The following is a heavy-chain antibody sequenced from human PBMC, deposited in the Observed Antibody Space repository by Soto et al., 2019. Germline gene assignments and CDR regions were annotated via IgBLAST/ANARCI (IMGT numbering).Heavy chain of an antibody. V-gene: IGHV1-8*01. CDR3: TRGQGNH. Sequence: QVHLVQSGAEVKKPGASVRVSCKASGYTFTSYDIYWVRQATGQGLEWMGWMNPFSGNAVYTQKFQDRVTMTRDTSINTAYMEMSGLRSEDTAVYYCTRGQGNHWGQGSLVTVSS. J-gene: IGHJ4*02. CDR1: GYTFTSYD. CDR2: MNPFSGNA.